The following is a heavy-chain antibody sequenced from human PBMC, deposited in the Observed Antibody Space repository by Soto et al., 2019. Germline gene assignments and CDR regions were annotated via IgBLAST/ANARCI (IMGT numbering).Heavy chain of an antibody. CDR2: IIPIFNTS. CDR1: GATFSSFA. Sequence: QVQLVQSGAEVKKPGSSVRVSCKASGATFSSFAINWVRQAPGQGLEWVGGIIPIFNTSNYGPKFQGRFTITVDEATSTAYMDLSSLRSEDTAVYYGAEARITETAVFSDWGQGTLVTGSS. CDR3: AEARITETAVFSD. D-gene: IGHD1-7*01. V-gene: IGHV1-69*01. J-gene: IGHJ4*02.